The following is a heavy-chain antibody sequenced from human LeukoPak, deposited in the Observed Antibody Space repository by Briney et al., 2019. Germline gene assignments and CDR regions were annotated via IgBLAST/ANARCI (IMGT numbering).Heavy chain of an antibody. CDR3: ASASGYGSATLAYYYYYMDV. D-gene: IGHD3-10*01. Sequence: ASVKVSCNASGYTFTSYYMHWVRQAPGEGLEWMGIINPSGGSTSYAQKFQGRVTMTRDMSTSTVYMELSSLRSEDTAVYYCASASGYGSATLAYYYYYMDVWGKGTTVTISS. V-gene: IGHV1-46*01. CDR1: GYTFTSYY. CDR2: INPSGGST. J-gene: IGHJ6*03.